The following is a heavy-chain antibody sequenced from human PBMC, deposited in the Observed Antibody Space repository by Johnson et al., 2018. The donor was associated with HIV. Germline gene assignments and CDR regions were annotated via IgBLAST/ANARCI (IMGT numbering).Heavy chain of an antibody. CDR2: ISYDGSNK. D-gene: IGHD1-26*01. J-gene: IGHJ3*02. CDR1: GFTFSRYA. V-gene: IGHV3-30*14. CDR3: ARLTWDQNRGWDAFDI. Sequence: QMLLVESGGGVVQPGRSLRLSCAASGFTFSRYAMNWVRQAPGKGLEWVAVISYDGSNKYYADSVKGRFTISRDNSKNTLYLQMNSLRAEDTAVYYCARLTWDQNRGWDAFDIWGQGTMVTVSS.